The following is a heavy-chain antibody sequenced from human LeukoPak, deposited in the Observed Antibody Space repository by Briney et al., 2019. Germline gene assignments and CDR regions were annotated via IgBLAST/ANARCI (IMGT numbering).Heavy chain of an antibody. V-gene: IGHV3-30*02. D-gene: IGHD3-16*01. CDR1: GFIFSSYGMQVSSYG. CDR2: IRSDVRNK. Sequence: GGSLTLFCAASGFIFSSYGMQVSSYGMHWVRQAPAQELEWVSFIRSDVRNKYYADSEKGRFTIYRENTKNMLYLQMKSLRDEETAVYYCAKLKINYYYYMDVWGKGTTVIVSS. J-gene: IGHJ6*03. CDR3: AKLKINYYYYMDV.